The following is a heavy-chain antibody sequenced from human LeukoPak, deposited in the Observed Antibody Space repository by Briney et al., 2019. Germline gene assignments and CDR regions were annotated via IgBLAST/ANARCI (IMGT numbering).Heavy chain of an antibody. Sequence: SETLSLTCTVSGSSISGYYWSWIRQPPGKGLEWIGYIYYSGSTNYSPSLKSRVTISIDTSKEQFSLQLSSVTAADTAVYYCARDTIQWLEYWGQGTLVTVSS. J-gene: IGHJ4*02. CDR1: GSSISGYY. D-gene: IGHD6-19*01. CDR3: ARDTIQWLEY. V-gene: IGHV4-59*01. CDR2: IYYSGST.